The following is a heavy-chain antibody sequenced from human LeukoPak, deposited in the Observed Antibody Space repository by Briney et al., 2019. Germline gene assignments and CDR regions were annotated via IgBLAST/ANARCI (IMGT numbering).Heavy chain of an antibody. V-gene: IGHV4-4*07. D-gene: IGHD3-22*01. CDR1: GGSISSYY. J-gene: IGHJ3*02. CDR3: ARARVKYYYDSSGYSPGDAFDI. Sequence: PSETLSLTCTVSGGSISSYYWSWIRQPAGKGLEWIGRICTSGSTNYNPSLKSRVTMSVDTSKNQFSLKLSSVTAADTAVYYCARARVKYYYDSSGYSPGDAFDIWGQGTMVTVSS. CDR2: ICTSGST.